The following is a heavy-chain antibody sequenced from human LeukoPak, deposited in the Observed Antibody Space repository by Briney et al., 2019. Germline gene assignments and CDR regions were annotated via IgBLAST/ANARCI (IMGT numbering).Heavy chain of an antibody. Sequence: ASVKVSCKSSGYTFTGYYMHWVRQAPGQGLEWMGFINPISGDTNYAQNFQGRVTMIRDTSISAAYMELSSLRSDDTAVYYCTRESRYGDNYFDYWGQGTLVTVSS. CDR1: GYTFTGYY. CDR3: TRESRYGDNYFDY. V-gene: IGHV1-2*02. CDR2: INPISGDT. D-gene: IGHD4-17*01. J-gene: IGHJ4*02.